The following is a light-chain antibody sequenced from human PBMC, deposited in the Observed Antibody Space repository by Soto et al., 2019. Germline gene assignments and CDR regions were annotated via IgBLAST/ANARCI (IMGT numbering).Light chain of an antibody. CDR3: QEDNSYS. J-gene: IGKJ1*01. CDR1: QSISNW. Sequence: ESQMCRDPSTPHPSLQARVTITCRASQSISNWLAWYQQKPGTAPKVLIYHASNLQSGVPSRFSGSGSGTEFTLIISRVQDDVLASYSCQEDNSYSFGEGTKVDIK. V-gene: IGKV1-5*01. CDR2: HAS.